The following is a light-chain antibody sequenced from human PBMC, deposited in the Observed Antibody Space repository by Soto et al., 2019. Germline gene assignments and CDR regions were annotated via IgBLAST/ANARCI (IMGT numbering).Light chain of an antibody. CDR2: GAS. CDR1: QTVGNNY. J-gene: IGKJ1*01. V-gene: IGKV3-20*01. Sequence: EIVLTQSPGTLSLSPGERATLSCRASQTVGNNYLDWYQQKPGQAPRLLIYGASSRATVIPDRFSGSGSGTDFTLTISRLVPEDFAVYYCRQSATSPRTFDQGTKVEIK. CDR3: RQSATSPRT.